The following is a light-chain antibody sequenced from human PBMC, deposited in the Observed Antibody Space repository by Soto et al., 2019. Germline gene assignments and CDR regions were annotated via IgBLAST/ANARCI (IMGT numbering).Light chain of an antibody. CDR1: QSVTSN. CDR3: QQYNNWPPIT. V-gene: IGKV3D-15*01. Sequence: EIVLTQSPDTLAVSPGEVATLSCWASQSVTSNLAWYQQKRGQAPRLLIYAASTRATGVPARFSGSGSRTEFTLTISSLQSEDFAVYYCQQYNNWPPITFGQGTRLEMK. CDR2: AAS. J-gene: IGKJ5*01.